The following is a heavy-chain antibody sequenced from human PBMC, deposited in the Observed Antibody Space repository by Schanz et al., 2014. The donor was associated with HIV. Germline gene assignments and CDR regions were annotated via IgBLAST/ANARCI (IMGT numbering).Heavy chain of an antibody. CDR2: ISSSGSTR. Sequence: DVQLLDSGGGLVQPGGSLRLSCAASGFSLNRYSVNWVRQTPGKGLEWISYISSSGSTRHYADSMKGRFTISRDNAKNFVYLQMNSLRAEDTAVYFCAKDGNLYDSRYRGKGNYYHYYGMDVWGQGTTVTVS. V-gene: IGHV3-48*01. CDR3: AKDGNLYDSRYRGKGNYYHYYGMDV. CDR1: GFSLNRYS. D-gene: IGHD3-22*01. J-gene: IGHJ6*02.